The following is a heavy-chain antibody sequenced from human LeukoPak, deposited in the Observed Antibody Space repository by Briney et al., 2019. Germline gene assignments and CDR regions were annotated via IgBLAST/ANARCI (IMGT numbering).Heavy chain of an antibody. CDR1: GYNFVNFW. V-gene: IGHV5-51*01. Sequence: GESLKISCKASGYNFVNFWIGWVRPMPGKGLEWMGIIYPADSDTKYSPSFQGQVTISVDNSINTVYPQWSNLEASDTAMYYCARQYRMDVWGQGTMVIISS. CDR3: ARQYRMDV. J-gene: IGHJ6*02. D-gene: IGHD3-16*02. CDR2: IYPADSDT.